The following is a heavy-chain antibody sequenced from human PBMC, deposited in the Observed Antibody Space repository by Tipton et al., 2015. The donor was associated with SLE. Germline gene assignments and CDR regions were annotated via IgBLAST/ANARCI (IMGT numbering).Heavy chain of an antibody. V-gene: IGHV4-61*02. D-gene: IGHD5-18*01. Sequence: TLSLTCTVSGGSISSGSYYWSWIRQPAGKGLEWIGRIYTSGSTNYNPSLKSRVTISVDTSKNQFSLKLSSVTAADTAVYYCARGRRGYSDGRDVWGQGTTVTVSS. CDR1: GGSISSGSYY. J-gene: IGHJ6*02. CDR3: ARGRRGYSDGRDV. CDR2: IYTSGST.